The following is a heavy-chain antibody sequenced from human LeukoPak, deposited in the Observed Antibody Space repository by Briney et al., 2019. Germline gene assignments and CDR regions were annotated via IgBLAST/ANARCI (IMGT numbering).Heavy chain of an antibody. CDR1: GGSISSYY. D-gene: IGHD5-24*01. V-gene: IGHV4-59*08. Sequence: SETLSLTCTVSGGSISSYYWSWIRQPPGKGLEWIGYIYYSGSTNYNPSLKSRVTISVDTSKNQFSLKLSSVTAADTAVYYCARTENYIPEDCFDPWGQGTLVTVSS. CDR2: IYYSGST. CDR3: ARTENYIPEDCFDP. J-gene: IGHJ5*02.